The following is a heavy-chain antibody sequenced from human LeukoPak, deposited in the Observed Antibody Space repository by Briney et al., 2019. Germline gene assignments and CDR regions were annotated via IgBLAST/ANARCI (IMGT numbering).Heavy chain of an antibody. CDR3: ARASYSSGWNYFHY. D-gene: IGHD6-19*01. V-gene: IGHV4-59*01. CDR2: IYYSGST. J-gene: IGHJ4*02. CDR1: GGSISSYY. Sequence: SSETLSLTCTVSGGSISSYYWSWTRQPPGKGLEWIGYIYYSGSTKYNPSLKSRVTISVDTFKNQFSLKLTSVSAADTAVYYCARASYSSGWNYFHYWGQGTLVTVSS.